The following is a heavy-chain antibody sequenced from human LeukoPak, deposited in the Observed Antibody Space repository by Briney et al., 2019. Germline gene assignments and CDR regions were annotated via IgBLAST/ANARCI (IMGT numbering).Heavy chain of an antibody. CDR1: GFTFSSYG. J-gene: IGHJ4*02. D-gene: IGHD6-13*01. V-gene: IGHV3-30*18. CDR2: ISYDGSNK. Sequence: GGSLRLSCAASGFTFSSYGMHWVRQAPGKGLEWVAVISYDGSNKYYADSVKGRFTISRDNSKNTLYLQMNSLRAEDTGVYYCAKDRGSSWKDHFDYWGQGTLVTVSS. CDR3: AKDRGSSWKDHFDY.